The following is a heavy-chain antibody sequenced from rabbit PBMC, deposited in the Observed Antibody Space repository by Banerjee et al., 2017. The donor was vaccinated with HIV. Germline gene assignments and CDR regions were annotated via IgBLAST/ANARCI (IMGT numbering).Heavy chain of an antibody. CDR3: ARGDAGSSWGLDL. J-gene: IGHJ3*01. CDR1: GFSFSNKYV. V-gene: IGHV1S45*01. D-gene: IGHD4-2*01. Sequence: QEQLEESGGGLVKPEGSLTLTCKASGFSFSNKYVMCWVRQAPGKGLEWIACINTSTGNTVYASWAKGRFTVSRTSSTTMTLQMTSLTAADTATYFCARGDAGSSWGLDLWGQGTLVTVS. CDR2: INTSTGNT.